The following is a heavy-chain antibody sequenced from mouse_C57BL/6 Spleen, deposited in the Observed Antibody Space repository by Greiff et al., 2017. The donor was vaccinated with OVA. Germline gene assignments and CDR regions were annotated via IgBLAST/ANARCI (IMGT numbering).Heavy chain of an antibody. CDR1: GYTFTSYW. V-gene: IGHV1-52*01. Sequence: QVQLQQPGAELVRPGSSVKLSCKASGYTFTSYWMHWVKQRPIQGLEWIGNIDPSDSETHYNQKFRDKATLTVDKSSSTAYMQLSSLTSEDSAVYYCATGYYAMDYWGQGTSVTVSS. J-gene: IGHJ4*01. CDR2: IDPSDSET. CDR3: ATGYYAMDY.